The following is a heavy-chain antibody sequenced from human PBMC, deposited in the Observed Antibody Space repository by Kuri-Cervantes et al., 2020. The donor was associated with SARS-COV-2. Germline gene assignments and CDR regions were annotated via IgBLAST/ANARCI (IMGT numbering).Heavy chain of an antibody. CDR2: IYHSGST. Sequence: SETLSLTCAVSGYSISSGYYWGWIRQPPGKGLEWIGSIYHSGSTYYNPSLKSRVTISVDTSKNQFSLKLSSVTAADTAVYYCARAKMVFLEWDNWFDPWGQGTLVTVSS. CDR1: GYSISSGYY. D-gene: IGHD3-3*01. CDR3: ARAKMVFLEWDNWFDP. J-gene: IGHJ5*02. V-gene: IGHV4-38-2*01.